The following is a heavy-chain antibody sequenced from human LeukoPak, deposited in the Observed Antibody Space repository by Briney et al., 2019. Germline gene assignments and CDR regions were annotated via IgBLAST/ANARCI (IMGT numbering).Heavy chain of an antibody. CDR2: IYHSGST. Sequence: SETLSLTCTVSGYSISSGYYWGSIRQPPGKGLEWIGSIYHSGSTYYNPSLKSRVTISVDTSKNQFSLKLSSVTAADTAVYHCAGVSFLEWFLDYWGQGTLVTVSS. V-gene: IGHV4-38-2*02. CDR3: AGVSFLEWFLDY. J-gene: IGHJ4*02. CDR1: GYSISSGYY. D-gene: IGHD3-3*01.